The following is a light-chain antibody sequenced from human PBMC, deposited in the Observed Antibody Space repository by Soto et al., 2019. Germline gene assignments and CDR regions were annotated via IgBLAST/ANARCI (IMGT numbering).Light chain of an antibody. CDR3: QQRSNWPT. Sequence: EIVLTQSPATLSLSPGEIATLSCRASQSISSYLTWYQHKPRQAPRLLIYDASNRATGIPARFSGSGYGTDFTLTISSLEPEDFAVYYCQQRSNWPTFGQGTRLEI. CDR2: DAS. CDR1: QSISSY. J-gene: IGKJ5*01. V-gene: IGKV3-11*01.